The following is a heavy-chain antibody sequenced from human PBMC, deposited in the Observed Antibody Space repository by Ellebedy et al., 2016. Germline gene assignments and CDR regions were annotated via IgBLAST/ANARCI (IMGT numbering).Heavy chain of an antibody. CDR2: INHSGST. V-gene: IGHV4-34*01. CDR3: ERGRRNYYGSGSYYFPHDY. CDR1: GFTFSDYY. Sequence: ESLKISXAASGFTFSDYYMSWIRQAPGKGLEWIGEINHSGSTNYNPSLKSRVAISVDTSKNQFSLKLSSVTAADTAVYYCERGRRNYYGSGSYYFPHDYWGQGTLVTVSS. J-gene: IGHJ4*02. D-gene: IGHD3-10*01.